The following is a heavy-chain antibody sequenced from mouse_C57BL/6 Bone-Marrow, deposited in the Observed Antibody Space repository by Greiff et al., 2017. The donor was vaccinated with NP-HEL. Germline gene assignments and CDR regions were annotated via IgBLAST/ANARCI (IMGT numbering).Heavy chain of an antibody. CDR3: ARYGYCDY. CDR1: GYAFSSSW. Sequence: VKLMESGPELVKPGASVKISCKASGYAFSSSWMNWVKQRPGKGLEWIGRIYPGDGDTNYNGKFKGKATLTADKSSSTAYMQLSSLTSEDSAVYFCARYGYCDYWGQGTTLTVSS. V-gene: IGHV1-82*01. CDR2: IYPGDGDT. D-gene: IGHD2-2*01. J-gene: IGHJ2*01.